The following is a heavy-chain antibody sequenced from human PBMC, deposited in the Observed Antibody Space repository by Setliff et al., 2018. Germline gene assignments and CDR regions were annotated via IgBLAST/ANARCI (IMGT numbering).Heavy chain of an antibody. CDR1: GYTFTNYA. V-gene: IGHV1-3*04. D-gene: IGHD5-12*01. J-gene: IGHJ4*02. Sequence: ASVKVSCKASGYTFTNYAIHWVRQAPGQRPEWMGWINTGNANTKYSQKFQGRVTITRDASASTAYMELSRLRSDDTAVYYCARSGWLREYYFDYWGQGTLVTVSS. CDR2: INTGNANT. CDR3: ARSGWLREYYFDY.